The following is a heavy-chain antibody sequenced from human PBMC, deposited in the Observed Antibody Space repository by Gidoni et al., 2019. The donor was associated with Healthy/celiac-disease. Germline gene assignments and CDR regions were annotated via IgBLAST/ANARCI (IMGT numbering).Heavy chain of an antibody. D-gene: IGHD2-2*01. V-gene: IGHV1-8*01. Sequence: QVQLVQSGAEVKKPGASVKVSCKASGYTFTSYVINWVRQATGQGLEWMGWMNPNSGNTGYAQKFQGRVTMTRNTSISTAYMELSSLRSEDTAVYYCARGCSSTSCYYYYYGMDVWGQGTTVTVSS. CDR3: ARGCSSTSCYYYYYGMDV. CDR1: GYTFTSYV. J-gene: IGHJ6*02. CDR2: MNPNSGNT.